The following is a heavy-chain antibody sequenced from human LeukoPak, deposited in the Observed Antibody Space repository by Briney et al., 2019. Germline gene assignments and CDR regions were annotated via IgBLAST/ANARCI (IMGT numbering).Heavy chain of an antibody. CDR3: ARVEAQWVASHWFDP. J-gene: IGHJ5*02. CDR2: IYTTSGST. CDR1: GDSINSKSYY. Sequence: PSETLSLTCTVSGDSINSKSYYWTWIRQPAGKGLEWIGRIYTTSGSTNYNPSLKSRVLISMDTSKNRISLRLNSVTAADTAVYYCARVEAQWVASHWFDPWGQGAQVTVSS. D-gene: IGHD6-19*01. V-gene: IGHV4-61*02.